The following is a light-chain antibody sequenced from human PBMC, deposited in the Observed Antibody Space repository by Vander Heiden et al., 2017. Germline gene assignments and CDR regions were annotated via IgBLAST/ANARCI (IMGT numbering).Light chain of an antibody. CDR3: QQGSSWPLT. Sequence: EIVMTQSPATLSVSPGEGVTLSCRASQSIGTNVAWYLQKPGQAPSLLLHDASTRATGVPARFSGSGSGTDFTLTISRLQPQDFAVYFCQQGSSWPLTFGGGTKVEIK. CDR2: DAS. J-gene: IGKJ4*01. V-gene: IGKV3-15*01. CDR1: QSIGTN.